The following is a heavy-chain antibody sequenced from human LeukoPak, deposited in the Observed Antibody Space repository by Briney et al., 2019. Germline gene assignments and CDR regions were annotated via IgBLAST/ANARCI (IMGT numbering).Heavy chain of an antibody. V-gene: IGHV3-21*01. CDR2: IGSSLDYI. J-gene: IGHJ6*02. Sequence: GGSLRLSCAASGFTFSIYSMNWVRQAPGKGLEWVSSIGSSLDYIHYADSVKGRFTISRDNAKNSLYLHMNSLRVEDTAVYYCASKGPGSDAGLDYYYGMDVWGQGTTVTVSS. CDR1: GFTFSIYS. D-gene: IGHD3-10*01. CDR3: ASKGPGSDAGLDYYYGMDV.